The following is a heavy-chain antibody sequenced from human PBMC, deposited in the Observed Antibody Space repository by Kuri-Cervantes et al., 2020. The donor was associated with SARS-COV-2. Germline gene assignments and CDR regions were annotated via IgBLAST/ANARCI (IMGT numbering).Heavy chain of an antibody. CDR3: ARTNKQWRGYFDY. D-gene: IGHD6-19*01. J-gene: IGHJ4*02. V-gene: IGHV4-59*08. CDR1: GGSFSGYY. CDR2: IYYSGST. Sequence: SQTLSLTCAVYGGSFSGYYWSWIRQPPGKGLEWIGYIYYSGSTNYNPSLKSRVTISVDTSKNQFSLKLSSVTAADTAVYYCARTNKQWRGYFDYWGQGTLVTVSS.